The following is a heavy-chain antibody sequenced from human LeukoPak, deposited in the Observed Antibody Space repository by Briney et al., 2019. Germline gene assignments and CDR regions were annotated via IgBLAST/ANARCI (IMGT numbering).Heavy chain of an antibody. CDR2: VSAYNGNT. J-gene: IGHJ6*03. CDR3: AREGGDGIVGALRGYMDV. D-gene: IGHD1-26*01. Sequence: GASVKVSCKTSGYTFNVYSISWVRQAPGQGLEWVGWVSAYNGNTYYGQKFQGRVTITADESTSTAYMELSSLRSEDTAVYYCAREGGDGIVGALRGYMDVWGKGTTVTVSS. CDR1: GYTFNVYS. V-gene: IGHV1-18*01.